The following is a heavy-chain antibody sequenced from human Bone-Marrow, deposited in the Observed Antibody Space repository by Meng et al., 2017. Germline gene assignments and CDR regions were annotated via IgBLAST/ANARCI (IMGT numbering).Heavy chain of an antibody. J-gene: IGHJ4*02. CDR3: AHADSSGYYQA. Sequence: QITLKESGPTLVKPTQTLTLTCILSGFSLSTTGVGVGWIRQPPGKALEWLALIYWDDDQRYSPSLKSRLTINKDTPKNQVVLTMTNMDPVDTATYYCAHADSSGYYQAWGQGTLVTVSS. V-gene: IGHV2-5*02. CDR2: IYWDDDQ. CDR1: GFSLSTTGVG. D-gene: IGHD3-22*01.